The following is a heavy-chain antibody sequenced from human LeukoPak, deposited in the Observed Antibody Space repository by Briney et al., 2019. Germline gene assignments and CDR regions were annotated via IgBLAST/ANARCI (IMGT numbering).Heavy chain of an antibody. J-gene: IGHJ6*02. CDR3: ARDGRYCSSTSCYYYYGMDV. D-gene: IGHD2-2*01. CDR2: IYHSGST. V-gene: IGHV4-4*02. CDR1: GGSISSSNW. Sequence: SETLSLTCAVSGGSISSSNWWSWVRQPPGKGLERIGEIYHSGSTNYNPSLKSRVTISVDKSKNQFSLKLSSVTAADTAVYYCARDGRYCSSTSCYYYYGMDVWGQGTTVTVSS.